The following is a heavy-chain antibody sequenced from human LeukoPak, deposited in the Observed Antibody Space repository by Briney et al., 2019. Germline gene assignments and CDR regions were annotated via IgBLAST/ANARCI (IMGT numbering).Heavy chain of an antibody. CDR3: ARAGIFGVVIDY. J-gene: IGHJ4*02. V-gene: IGHV4-31*03. Sequence: SETLSLTCTVSGGSISSGGYYWSWIRQHPGKGLEWIGYIYYSGSTYYNPSLKSRVTISVDTSKNQFSLKLSSVTAADTAVYYCARAGIFGVVIDYWGQGTLVTVSS. D-gene: IGHD3-3*01. CDR2: IYYSGST. CDR1: GGSISSGGYY.